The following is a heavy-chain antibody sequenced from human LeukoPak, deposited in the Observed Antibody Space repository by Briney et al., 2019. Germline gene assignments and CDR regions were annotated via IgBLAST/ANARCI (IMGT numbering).Heavy chain of an antibody. CDR3: ARAMGMATRRFDP. D-gene: IGHD5-24*01. CDR1: GGSIRSY. Sequence: SETLSLTCTVSGGSIRSYWSWIRQPAGKGLEWIGRIYGSGSTDYNPSLKSRVTMSIDTSKNQFSLNLISVTAADTAVYYCARAMGMATRRFDPWGQGTLVTVSS. CDR2: IYGSGST. J-gene: IGHJ5*02. V-gene: IGHV4-4*07.